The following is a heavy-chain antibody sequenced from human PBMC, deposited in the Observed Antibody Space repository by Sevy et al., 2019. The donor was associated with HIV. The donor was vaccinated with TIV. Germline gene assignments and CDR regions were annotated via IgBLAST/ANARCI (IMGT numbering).Heavy chain of an antibody. J-gene: IGHJ6*02. D-gene: IGHD7-27*01. CDR2: IYHSGST. V-gene: IGHV4-38-2*01. Sequence: SETLSLTCAVSGYSISSGYYWGWIRQPPGKGLEWIGSIYHSGSTHYNPSLKSRVTISVDTSKNQFSLKLSSVTAADTAVYYCALGYYYYYGMDVWGQGTTVTVSS. CDR3: ALGYYYYYGMDV. CDR1: GYSISSGYY.